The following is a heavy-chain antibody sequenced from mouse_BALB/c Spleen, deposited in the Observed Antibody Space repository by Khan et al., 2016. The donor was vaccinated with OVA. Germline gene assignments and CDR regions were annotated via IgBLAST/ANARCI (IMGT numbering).Heavy chain of an antibody. Sequence: EVQLQESGPGLVKPSQSLTLTCTVTGYSITSDYAWNWIRQFPGSKLEWMGYIHYSGSTSYNPSLKSRISITRDTSKNQFFLQLNSVTTEDTATYYCARRIVWGAGTTVTVSS. J-gene: IGHJ1*01. CDR1: GYSITSDYA. CDR3: ARRIV. CDR2: IHYSGST. V-gene: IGHV3-2*02.